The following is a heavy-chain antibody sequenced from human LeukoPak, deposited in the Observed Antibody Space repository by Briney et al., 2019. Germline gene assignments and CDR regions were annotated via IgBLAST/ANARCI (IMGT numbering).Heavy chain of an antibody. CDR2: INPSGGST. CDR3: AINSNYYDSSGYSIFDY. J-gene: IGHJ4*02. V-gene: IGHV1-46*03. D-gene: IGHD3-22*01. Sequence: ASVKVSCKASGYTFTSYYMHWVRQAPGQGLEWMGIINPSGGSTSYAQKFQGRVTMTRDTSTSTVYMELSSLRSEDTAVYYCAINSNYYDSSGYSIFDYWGQGTLVTVSS. CDR1: GYTFTSYY.